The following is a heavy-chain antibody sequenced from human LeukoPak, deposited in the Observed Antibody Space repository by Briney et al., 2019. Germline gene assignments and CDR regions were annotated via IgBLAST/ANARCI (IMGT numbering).Heavy chain of an antibody. V-gene: IGHV3-30*04. CDR2: ISYDGSNK. CDR3: ASPPFNSSGWYLDY. D-gene: IGHD6-19*01. J-gene: IGHJ4*02. CDR1: GFTFSSYA. Sequence: GGSLRLSCAASGFTFSSYAMHWVRQAPGKGLEWVAVISYDGSNKYYADSVKGRFTISRDNSKSTLYLQMNSLRAEDTAVYYCASPPFNSSGWYLDYWGQGTLVTVSS.